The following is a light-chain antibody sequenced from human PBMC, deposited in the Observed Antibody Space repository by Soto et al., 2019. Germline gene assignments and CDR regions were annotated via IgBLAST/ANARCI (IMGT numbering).Light chain of an antibody. Sequence: QTVVTQEPSFSVSPGGTVTLTCGLSSGSVSTSYYPSWYQQTPGQAPRTLIYNINARSSGVPDRFSGSILGNKAALTITGAQADDESDYYCVLYVAGGLVLFGGGTKLTVL. CDR3: VLYVAGGLVL. J-gene: IGLJ2*01. V-gene: IGLV8-61*01. CDR1: SGSVSTSYY. CDR2: NIN.